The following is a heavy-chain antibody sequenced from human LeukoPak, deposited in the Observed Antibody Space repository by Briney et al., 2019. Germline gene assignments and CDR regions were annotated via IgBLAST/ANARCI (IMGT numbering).Heavy chain of an antibody. CDR1: GYTFTSYA. D-gene: IGHD6-19*01. J-gene: IGHJ3*02. Sequence: ASVKVSCKASGYTFTSYAMHWVRQAPGQRLEWMGWINAGNGNTKYSQKFQGRVTITRDTSASTAYMELSSLRSEDTAVYYCARGLISGIAVATGAFDIWGQGTMVTVSS. CDR3: ARGLISGIAVATGAFDI. CDR2: INAGNGNT. V-gene: IGHV1-3*01.